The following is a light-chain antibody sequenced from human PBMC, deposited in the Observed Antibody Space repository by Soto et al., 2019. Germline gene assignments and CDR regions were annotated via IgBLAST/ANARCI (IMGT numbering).Light chain of an antibody. V-gene: IGLV2-14*03. Sequence: QSALSQPASVSGSPGQSITISCTGTISDVGGYNYVSWYQQHPGKVPKLMIYDVSNRPSGVSSRFSGSKSGNTASLTISGLQAEDEADYYCSSYTSSSTLVFGGGTKVTVL. CDR1: ISDVGGYNY. CDR2: DVS. J-gene: IGLJ2*01. CDR3: SSYTSSSTLV.